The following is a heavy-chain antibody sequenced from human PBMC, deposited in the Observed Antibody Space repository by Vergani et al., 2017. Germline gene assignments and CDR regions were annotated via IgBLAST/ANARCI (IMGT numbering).Heavy chain of an antibody. D-gene: IGHD2-21*02. CDR3: ARDPRGYGGDPEDYYYGMDV. Sequence: QVHLVQSGSEVKKPGASVKVSCKASGYTITDYYIHWVRHAPGQRLEWMGWINPNSGGTEYAQKFQSRVTMTWDTSTTTAYVELTSLRSQDTAVYYCARDPRGYGGDPEDYYYGMDVWGQGTTVTVSS. CDR2: INPNSGGT. V-gene: IGHV1-2*02. J-gene: IGHJ6*02. CDR1: GYTITDYY.